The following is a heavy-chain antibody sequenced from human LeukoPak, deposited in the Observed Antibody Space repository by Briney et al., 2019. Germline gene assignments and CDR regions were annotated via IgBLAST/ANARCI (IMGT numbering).Heavy chain of an antibody. J-gene: IGHJ4*02. CDR3: ARDQGDFWSGYYPYYFDY. CDR1: GYTFTDYG. CDR2: ISAKNGDT. D-gene: IGHD3-3*01. Sequence: ASVKVSCKASGYTFTDYGVTWVRQAPGQGVEWMGWISAKNGDTNYAQKFQGRVTMTTDTSTSTAYMELRSLRSEDTAVYYCARDQGDFWSGYYPYYFDYWGQGTLVTVSS. V-gene: IGHV1-18*01.